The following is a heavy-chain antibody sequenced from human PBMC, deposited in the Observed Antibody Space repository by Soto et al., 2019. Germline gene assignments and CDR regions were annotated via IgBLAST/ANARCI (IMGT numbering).Heavy chain of an antibody. J-gene: IGHJ5*02. D-gene: IGHD6-13*01. CDR2: INPSSGIT. CDR1: GYRFTSYY. Sequence: ASVKVSCKASGYRFTSYYMHWVRQAPGQGLEWMGIINPSSGITNYAQNFQGRVTMTRDTSTSTVYMELSSLKSEDTAVYYCARSRGAAAGINWFDPWGQRTLVTVSS. CDR3: ARSRGAAAGINWFDP. V-gene: IGHV1-46*03.